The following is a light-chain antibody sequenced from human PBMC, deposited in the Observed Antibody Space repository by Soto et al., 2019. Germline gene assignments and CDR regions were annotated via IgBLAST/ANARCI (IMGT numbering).Light chain of an antibody. CDR2: DAS. CDR1: QSVLTW. Sequence: DIQMTQSPSTLSAAVGDRVTITCRASQSVLTWLAWYQQKPGKAPQLLIYDASKLESGVPSRFSGSGSGTEFTLTISSLLPDDFATYYCQQYNGFSHTFGQGTKLEI. J-gene: IGKJ2*01. CDR3: QQYNGFSHT. V-gene: IGKV1-5*01.